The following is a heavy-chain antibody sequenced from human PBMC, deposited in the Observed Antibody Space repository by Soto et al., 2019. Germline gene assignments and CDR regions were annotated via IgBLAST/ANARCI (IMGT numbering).Heavy chain of an antibody. CDR1: GFTFTSSA. CDR2: IVVGSGNT. V-gene: IGHV1-58*01. Sequence: SVKVSCKASGFTFTSSAVQWVRQARGQRLEWIGWIVVGSGNTNYAQKVQERVTITRDMSTSTAYMELSSLRSEDTAVYYCAADIPNLLRGNPFYYYYGMDVWGQGTTVTVSS. D-gene: IGHD3-22*01. CDR3: AADIPNLLRGNPFYYYYGMDV. J-gene: IGHJ6*02.